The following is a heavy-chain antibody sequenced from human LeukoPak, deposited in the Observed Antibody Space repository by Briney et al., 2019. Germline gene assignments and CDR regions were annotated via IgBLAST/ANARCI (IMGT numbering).Heavy chain of an antibody. CDR3: ARDLWPDSSGSYYPLFDY. CDR1: GFTFSSYG. J-gene: IGHJ4*02. D-gene: IGHD1-26*01. CDR2: IWYDGSNK. V-gene: IGHV3-33*01. Sequence: PGGSLRLSCAASGFTFSSYGMHWVRQAPGKGLEWVAVIWYDGSNKYYADSVKGRFTISRGNSKNTLYLQMNSLRAEDTAVYFCARDLWPDSSGSYYPLFDYWGQGTLVTVSS.